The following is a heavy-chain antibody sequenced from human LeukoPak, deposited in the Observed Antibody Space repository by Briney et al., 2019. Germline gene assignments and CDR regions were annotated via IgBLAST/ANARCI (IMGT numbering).Heavy chain of an antibody. CDR3: AKELRVTMIAVVIEAFDL. J-gene: IGHJ3*01. V-gene: IGHV3-64*04. D-gene: IGHD3-22*01. Sequence: GGSLRLSCSASGFTFSSYAMHWVRQAPGKGLEYVSAISSNGGSTYYADSVKGRFTISRDNSKNTLYLQMNSLRAEDTAVYYCAKELRVTMIAVVIEAFDLWRQGTMDTVSS. CDR2: ISSNGGST. CDR1: GFTFSSYA.